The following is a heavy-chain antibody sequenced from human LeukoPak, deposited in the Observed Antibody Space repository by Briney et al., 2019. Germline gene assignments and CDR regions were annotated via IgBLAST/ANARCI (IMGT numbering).Heavy chain of an antibody. CDR1: GYTFTGYY. V-gene: IGHV1-2*06. CDR3: ARGWLAETIMVTPYNY. Sequence: ASVKVSCKASGYTFTGYYMHWVRQAPGQGLEWMGRINPNSGGTNYAQKFQGRVTMTRDTSISTAYMELSRLRSDDTAVYYCARGWLAETIMVTPYNYWGQGTLVTVSS. J-gene: IGHJ4*02. D-gene: IGHD4-23*01. CDR2: INPNSGGT.